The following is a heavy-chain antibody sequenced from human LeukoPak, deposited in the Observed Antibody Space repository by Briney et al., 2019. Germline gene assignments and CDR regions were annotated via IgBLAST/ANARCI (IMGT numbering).Heavy chain of an antibody. CDR1: GDSVSSNSAA. D-gene: IGHD1-7*01. CDR3: ARATRYNWNYEAGVNFDY. J-gene: IGHJ4*02. CDR2: TYYRSKWYN. Sequence: SQTLSLTCAISGDSVSSNSAAWNWIRQSPSRGLEWLGRTYYRSKWYNDYAVSVKSRITINPDTSKNQFSLQLNSVTPEDTAVYYCARATRYNWNYEAGVNFDYWGQGTLVTVSS. V-gene: IGHV6-1*01.